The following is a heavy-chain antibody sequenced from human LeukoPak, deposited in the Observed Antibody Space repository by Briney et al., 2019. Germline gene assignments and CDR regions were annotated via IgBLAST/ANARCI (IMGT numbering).Heavy chain of an antibody. Sequence: GGSLRLSCAASGFTFSSYGMSWVRQAPGKGLEWVLAISGSGGSTYYADSVKGRFTISRDNSKNTLYLQMNSLRAEDTAVYYCAKDVLRYFDWLFRGGYFDYWGQGTLVTVSS. CDR1: GFTFSSYG. CDR2: ISGSGGST. V-gene: IGHV3-23*01. CDR3: AKDVLRYFDWLFRGGYFDY. D-gene: IGHD3-9*01. J-gene: IGHJ4*02.